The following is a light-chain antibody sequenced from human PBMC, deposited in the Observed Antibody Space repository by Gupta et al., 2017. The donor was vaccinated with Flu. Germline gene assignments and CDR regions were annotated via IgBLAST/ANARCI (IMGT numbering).Light chain of an antibody. CDR2: DSS. V-gene: IGLV1-40*01. Sequence: QSVLTQPPSVSGAPGPSVTISCTGSSSDIGAGYDVHWYQQIPGTAPKLLIYDSSNRPSGVPDRFSGSKSGTSASLAITGLQAEDEADYFCQSYDDRLSGYVFGTGTKVTVL. CDR1: SSDIGAGYD. CDR3: QSYDDRLSGYV. J-gene: IGLJ1*01.